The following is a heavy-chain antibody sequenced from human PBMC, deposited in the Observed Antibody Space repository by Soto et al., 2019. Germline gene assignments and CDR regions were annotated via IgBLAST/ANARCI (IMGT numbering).Heavy chain of an antibody. CDR1: GFTFSSYS. CDR2: ISGDSSYI. J-gene: IGHJ5*01. Sequence: EVHLVESGGGLVKPGGSLRLSCAASGFTFSSYSMNWVRQAPGKGLEWVSSISGDSSYIYYADSMKGRFTISRDNAKNSLYLQMNSLRAEDTAVYYCARDDLDWYRIGSWGQGTLVTVSS. CDR3: ARDDLDWYRIGS. D-gene: IGHD2-21*01. V-gene: IGHV3-21*01.